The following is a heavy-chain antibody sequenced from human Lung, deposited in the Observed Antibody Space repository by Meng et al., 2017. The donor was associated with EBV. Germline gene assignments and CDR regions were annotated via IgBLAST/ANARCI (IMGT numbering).Heavy chain of an antibody. Sequence: QVLLVQSVVSGMKPAASVHVASKASGYSLHNYASHWVHQAPGQSLGWMGWINAGNGNTRYSQGFQDRVTITRHTSESTAYTALSSLRTEDTTVSYCARAGYDSSSYYPQPFDYWGQGTLVTVSS. CDR1: GYSLHNYA. CDR3: ARAGYDSSSYYPQPFDY. V-gene: IGHV1-3*01. D-gene: IGHD3-22*01. CDR2: INAGNGNT. J-gene: IGHJ4*02.